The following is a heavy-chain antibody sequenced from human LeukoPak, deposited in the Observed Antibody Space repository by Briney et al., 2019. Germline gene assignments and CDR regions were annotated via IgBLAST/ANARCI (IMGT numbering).Heavy chain of an antibody. Sequence: ASVKVSCKASGYTFTSYGISWVRQAPGQGLEWMGWISAYNGNTNYAQKLQGRVTMTTDTSTSTAYMELSSLRSDDTAVYYCARDSRRYCSSTSCYPNWFDPWGQGTLVTVSS. D-gene: IGHD2-2*01. CDR1: GYTFTSYG. CDR3: ARDSRRYCSSTSCYPNWFDP. V-gene: IGHV1-18*01. CDR2: ISAYNGNT. J-gene: IGHJ5*02.